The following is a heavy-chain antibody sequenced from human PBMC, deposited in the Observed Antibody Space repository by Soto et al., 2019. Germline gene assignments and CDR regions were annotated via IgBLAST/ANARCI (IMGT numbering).Heavy chain of an antibody. CDR2: ISGSGDST. CDR1: GFTFSRYP. Sequence: PGGSLRLSCGASGFTFSRYPTGWVRQAPGKGLEWVSSISGSGDSTYYADSVKGRFTISRDNSKNTLYLQMNSLTAEDTAVYYCAKDGIPYYFDYWGQGSLVTVSS. J-gene: IGHJ4*02. CDR3: AKDGIPYYFDY. V-gene: IGHV3-23*01.